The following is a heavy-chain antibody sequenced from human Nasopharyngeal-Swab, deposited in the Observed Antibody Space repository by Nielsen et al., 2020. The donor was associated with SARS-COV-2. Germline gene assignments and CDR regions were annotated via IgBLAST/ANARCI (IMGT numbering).Heavy chain of an antibody. Sequence: GESLKISCAASGFTFSSYWMSWVRQAPGKGLEWVANIKQDGSEKYYVDSVKGRFTISRDNAKNSLYLQMNSLRAEDTAVYYCAADLGSPVGAGYWGQGTLVTVSS. V-gene: IGHV3-7*01. CDR3: AADLGSPVGAGY. CDR2: IKQDGSEK. D-gene: IGHD1-26*01. J-gene: IGHJ4*02. CDR1: GFTFSSYW.